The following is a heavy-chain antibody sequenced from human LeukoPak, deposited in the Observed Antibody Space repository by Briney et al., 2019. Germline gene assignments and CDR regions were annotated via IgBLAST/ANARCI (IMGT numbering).Heavy chain of an antibody. Sequence: PGGSLRLSCAASGFTVSSNYMSWVRQAPGKGLEWVSVIYSGGSTYYADSVKGRFTISRENAKNSLYLQMNSLRAEDTAVYYCARVRLGSYSSSSFDYWGQGTLVTVSS. D-gene: IGHD6-6*01. CDR2: IYSGGST. V-gene: IGHV3-53*01. CDR1: GFTVSSNY. CDR3: ARVRLGSYSSSSFDY. J-gene: IGHJ4*02.